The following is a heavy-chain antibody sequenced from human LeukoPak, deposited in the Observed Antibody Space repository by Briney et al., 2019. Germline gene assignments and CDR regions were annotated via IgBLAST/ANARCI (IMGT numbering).Heavy chain of an antibody. V-gene: IGHV3-53*01. CDR2: IYRGGET. Sequence: PGGCLRLSCAASGVTVSSNFMSWVRQAPGKGLEWVSVIYRGGETYYADSVKGRFTISRDNSKNTLYLQMTSLRVEDTAVYYCAREYDSGYYFDYWGQGTLVTVSS. CDR3: AREYDSGYYFDY. D-gene: IGHD3-22*01. J-gene: IGHJ4*02. CDR1: GVTVSSNF.